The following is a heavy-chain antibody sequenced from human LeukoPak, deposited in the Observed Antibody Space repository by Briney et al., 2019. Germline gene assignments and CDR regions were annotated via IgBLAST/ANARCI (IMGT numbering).Heavy chain of an antibody. CDR3: ARGYYNFDS. CDR2: IYTSGST. Sequence: SETLSLTCTVSGGSISSYYWSWIRQPAGKGLEWIGRIYTSGSTNYHPSLKSRVTISVDTSKKLLSLKLSSVTAADTAVYYCARGYYNFDSWGQGTLVTVSS. V-gene: IGHV4-4*07. CDR1: GGSISSYY. D-gene: IGHD2-8*01. J-gene: IGHJ4*02.